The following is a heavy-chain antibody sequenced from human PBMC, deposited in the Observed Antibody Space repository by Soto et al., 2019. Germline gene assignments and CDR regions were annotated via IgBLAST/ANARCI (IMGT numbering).Heavy chain of an antibody. CDR3: ARVREQLVDYYYYYMDV. CDR2: MNPNSGNT. CDR1: GYTFTSYD. J-gene: IGHJ6*03. D-gene: IGHD6-13*01. V-gene: IGHV1-8*01. Sequence: ASVKVSCKASGYTFTSYDINWVRQATGQGLEWMGWMNPNSGNTGYAQKFQGRVTMTRNTSISTAYMELSSLRSEDTAVYYCARVREQLVDYYYYYMDVWGKGTTVTVSS.